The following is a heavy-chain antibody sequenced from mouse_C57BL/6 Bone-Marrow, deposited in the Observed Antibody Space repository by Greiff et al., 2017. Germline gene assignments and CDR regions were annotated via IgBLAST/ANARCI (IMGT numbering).Heavy chain of an antibody. Sequence: EVKLVESGPGLVKPSQSLSLTCSVTGYSITSGYYWNWIRQFPGNKLEWMGYISYDGSNNYNPSLKNRISITRDTSKNQFFLKLNSVTTEDTATYYCARDGGLRRAMDYWGQGTSVTVSS. CDR1: GYSITSGYY. CDR3: ARDGGLRRAMDY. V-gene: IGHV3-6*01. D-gene: IGHD2-4*01. CDR2: ISYDGSN. J-gene: IGHJ4*01.